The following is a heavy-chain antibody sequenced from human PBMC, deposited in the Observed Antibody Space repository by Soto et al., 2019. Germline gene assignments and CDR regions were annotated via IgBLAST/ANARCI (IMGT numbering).Heavy chain of an antibody. Sequence: VQLLESGAEVKKPGASVKVSCKASGYTFTSYDINWVRQATGQGLEWMGWMNPNSGNTGYAQKFQGRVTMTRNTSISTAYMELSSLRSEDTAVYYCARGSMYRLGIGDAFDIWGQGTMVTVSS. CDR2: MNPNSGNT. D-gene: IGHD7-27*01. CDR1: GYTFTSYD. J-gene: IGHJ3*02. V-gene: IGHV1-8*01. CDR3: ARGSMYRLGIGDAFDI.